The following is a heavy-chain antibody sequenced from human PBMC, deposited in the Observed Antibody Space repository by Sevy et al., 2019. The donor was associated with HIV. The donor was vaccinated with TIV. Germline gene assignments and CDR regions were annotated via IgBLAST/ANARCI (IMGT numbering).Heavy chain of an antibody. V-gene: IGHV3-48*02. J-gene: IGHJ5*02. CDR2: ISGTGSTI. D-gene: IGHD4-17*01. CDR3: ARSDYGDYVGWFDP. Sequence: GESLKISCSVSGFNFSTYAMHWVRQAPGKGLEWVSSISGTGSTIYYADSVKGRFTISRDNAKNSLYLQMHSLRDEDTAVYYCARSDYGDYVGWFDPWGQGTLVTVSS. CDR1: GFNFSTYA.